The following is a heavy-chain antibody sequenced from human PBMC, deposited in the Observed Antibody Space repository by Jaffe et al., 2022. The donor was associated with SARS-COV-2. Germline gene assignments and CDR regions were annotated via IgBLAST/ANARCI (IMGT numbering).Heavy chain of an antibody. Sequence: QVQLQESGPGLVKPSQTLSLTCTVSGGSISNSGYYWSWIRQPAGKGLEWIGRIFDNGNTNYNPSLKSRVTISVDTSKNQFSLELRSVTAADTAVYYCTRGSQTISPWGQGTLVTVSS. CDR2: IFDNGNT. D-gene: IGHD3-3*01. CDR1: GGSISNSGYY. V-gene: IGHV4-61*02. CDR3: TRGSQTISP. J-gene: IGHJ5*02.